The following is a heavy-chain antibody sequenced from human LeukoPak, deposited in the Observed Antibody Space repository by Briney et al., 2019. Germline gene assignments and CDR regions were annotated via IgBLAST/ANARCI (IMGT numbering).Heavy chain of an antibody. CDR1: GVSFSGYY. CDR2: INHSGST. CDR3: ARDPGIAAAPDY. D-gene: IGHD6-13*01. Sequence: PSETLSLTCAVYGVSFSGYYWSWIRQPPGKGLEWIGEINHSGSTNYNPSLKSRVTISVDTSKNQFSLKLSSVTAADTAVYYCARDPGIAAAPDYWGQGTLVTVSS. V-gene: IGHV4-34*01. J-gene: IGHJ4*02.